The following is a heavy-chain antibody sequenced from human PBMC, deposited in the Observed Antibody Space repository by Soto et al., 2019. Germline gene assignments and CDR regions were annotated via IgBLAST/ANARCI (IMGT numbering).Heavy chain of an antibody. Sequence: SVKVSCTDSGDNLSWHAISWVRKAPGRGLVWVVGIIPSFQTTNYAQKFQDRVTITADVPRRNVYMALGSLRSDDTAIYYCARDKVRQMGNFVVDPAPYRGMDVW. J-gene: IGHJ6*01. CDR2: IIPSFQTT. D-gene: IGHD3-10*01. CDR3: ARDKVRQMGNFVVDPAPYRGMDV. V-gene: IGHV1-69*13. CDR1: GDNLSWHA.